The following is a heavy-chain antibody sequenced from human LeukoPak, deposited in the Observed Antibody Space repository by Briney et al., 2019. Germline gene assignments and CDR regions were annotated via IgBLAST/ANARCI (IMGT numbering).Heavy chain of an antibody. V-gene: IGHV1-18*04. D-gene: IGHD4-17*01. J-gene: IGHJ5*02. CDR1: GYTFTGYY. CDR2: ISAYNGNT. CDR3: ARKNYGDYGAWFDP. Sequence: ASVKVSCKASGYTFTGYYMHWVRQAPGQGLEWMGWISAYNGNTNYAQKLQGRVTMTTDTSTSTAYMELRSLRSDDTAVYYCARKNYGDYGAWFDPWGQGTLVTVSS.